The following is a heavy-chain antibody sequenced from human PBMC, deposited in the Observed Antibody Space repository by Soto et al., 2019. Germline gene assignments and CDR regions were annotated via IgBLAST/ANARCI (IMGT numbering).Heavy chain of an antibody. CDR2: IYDSGST. D-gene: IGHD2-21*02. Sequence: LETLSLTCSVSGDSISSYFRNWIRQPPGEGLEWIGCIYDSGSTDYNPSLKSRVTISLDTSKKQFSLRLNSVTAADTAVYYCVSSRTAIYGDAFDVWGQGTMVTVSS. CDR1: GDSISSYF. V-gene: IGHV4-59*03. CDR3: VSSRTAIYGDAFDV. J-gene: IGHJ3*01.